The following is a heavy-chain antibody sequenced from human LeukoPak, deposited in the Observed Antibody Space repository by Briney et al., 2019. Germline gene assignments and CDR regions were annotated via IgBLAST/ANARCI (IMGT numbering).Heavy chain of an antibody. J-gene: IGHJ4*02. Sequence: PSETLSLTCAVYGGSFSGYYWSWIRQPPGKGLEWIGEINHSGSTNYNPSLKSRVTISVDTSKNQVSLKLSSVTAADTAVYYCARGTRYYYGSGSQPYYFDYWGQGTLVTVSS. CDR1: GGSFSGYY. CDR3: ARGTRYYYGSGSQPYYFDY. V-gene: IGHV4-34*01. D-gene: IGHD3-10*01. CDR2: INHSGST.